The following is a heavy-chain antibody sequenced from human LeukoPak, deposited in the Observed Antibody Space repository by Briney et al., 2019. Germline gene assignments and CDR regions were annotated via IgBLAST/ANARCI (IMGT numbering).Heavy chain of an antibody. J-gene: IGHJ5*02. CDR1: GFSFSSFW. CDR2: IKQDGSVK. Sequence: GGSLRLSCAASGFSFSSFWMSWVRQAPGKGLEWVANIKQDGSVKYYVDSVKGRFTISRDNAKNLLYLQMNSLRAEDTTVYYCTRGGSPVGYEGWFDLWGQGTLVTVSS. V-gene: IGHV3-7*01. D-gene: IGHD5-12*01. CDR3: TRGGSPVGYEGWFDL.